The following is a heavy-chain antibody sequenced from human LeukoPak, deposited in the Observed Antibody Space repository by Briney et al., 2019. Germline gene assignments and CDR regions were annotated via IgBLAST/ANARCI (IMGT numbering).Heavy chain of an antibody. Sequence: GGSLRLSCAASGFTFSSYAMSWVRQAPGKGLEWVSAISDSGGSTYDADSVKGRFTISRDNSKNTLYLQMNSLRAEDTAVYYCAKDTSIGRYCTNGVCSPFGYWGQGTLVTVSA. CDR1: GFTFSSYA. D-gene: IGHD2-8*01. J-gene: IGHJ4*02. V-gene: IGHV3-23*01. CDR3: AKDTSIGRYCTNGVCSPFGY. CDR2: ISDSGGST.